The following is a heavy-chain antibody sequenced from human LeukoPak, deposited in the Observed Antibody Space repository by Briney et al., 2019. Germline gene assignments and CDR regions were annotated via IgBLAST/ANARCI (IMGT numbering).Heavy chain of an antibody. D-gene: IGHD5-24*01. CDR2: IIPILGIA. CDR1: GGTSSSYA. V-gene: IGHV1-69*04. Sequence: SVKVSCKASGGTSSSYAISWVRQAPGQGLEWMGRIIPILGIANYAQKFQGRVTITADKSTSTAYMELGSLRSEDTAVYYCASPGARWLQEPFDYWGQGTLVTVSS. J-gene: IGHJ4*02. CDR3: ASPGARWLQEPFDY.